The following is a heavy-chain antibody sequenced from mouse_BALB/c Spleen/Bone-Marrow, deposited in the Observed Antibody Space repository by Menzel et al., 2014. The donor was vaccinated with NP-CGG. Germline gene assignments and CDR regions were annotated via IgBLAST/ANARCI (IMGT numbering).Heavy chain of an antibody. CDR3: ARLITTGGYAF. J-gene: IGHJ3*01. Sequence: LVESGAALMKPGASVKISCKATGYTFSTYWIEWVKQRPGHGLEWIGEFLPGSDTTNYNEKFKGKATFTADTSSNTACMQLSSLTSEDSAVYFCARLITTGGYAFWGQGTLATVPA. V-gene: IGHV1-9*01. D-gene: IGHD2-4*01. CDR2: FLPGSDTT. CDR1: GYTFSTYW.